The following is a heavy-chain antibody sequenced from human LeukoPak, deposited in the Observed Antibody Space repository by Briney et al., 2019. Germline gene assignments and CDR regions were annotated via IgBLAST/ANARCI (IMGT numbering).Heavy chain of an antibody. CDR2: ISYDRSET. CDR3: AREGGYYFDH. J-gene: IGHJ4*02. V-gene: IGHV3-30*03. D-gene: IGHD1-14*01. Sequence: GGSLRLSCAASGFTFGSYGMHWVRQAPGKGLEWVAFISYDRSETYYADSVKGRFSISRDKSKNTVYLQMNSLRTEDRGVYYCAREGGYYFDHWGQGTLVTVSS. CDR1: GFTFGSYG.